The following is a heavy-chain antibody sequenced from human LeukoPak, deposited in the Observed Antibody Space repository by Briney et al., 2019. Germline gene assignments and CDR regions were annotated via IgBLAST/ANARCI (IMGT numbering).Heavy chain of an antibody. CDR2: ISGDESST. V-gene: IGHV3-74*01. Sequence: GGSLRLSCAASDFTFSSYWMHWVRQAPGEGLVWVSRISGDESSTNYADSVKGRFTISRDNSKNTLYLQMNSLRAEDTAVYYCARDTSSGYRNVDYWGQGTLVTVSS. D-gene: IGHD3-22*01. CDR3: ARDTSSGYRNVDY. J-gene: IGHJ4*02. CDR1: DFTFSSYW.